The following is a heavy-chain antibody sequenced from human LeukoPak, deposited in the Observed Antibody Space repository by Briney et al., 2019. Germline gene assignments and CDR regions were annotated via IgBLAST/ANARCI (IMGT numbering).Heavy chain of an antibody. V-gene: IGHV3-48*04. J-gene: IGHJ4*02. CDR1: GFTFSSYA. CDR3: ARRAGAYSHPYDY. Sequence: GGSLRLSCAASGFTFSSYAMSWVRQAPGKGLEWVSYISSSGSTIYYADSVKGRFTISRDNAKNSLYLQMNSLRAEDTAVYYCARRAGAYSHPYDYWGQGTLVTVSS. CDR2: ISSSGSTI. D-gene: IGHD4/OR15-4a*01.